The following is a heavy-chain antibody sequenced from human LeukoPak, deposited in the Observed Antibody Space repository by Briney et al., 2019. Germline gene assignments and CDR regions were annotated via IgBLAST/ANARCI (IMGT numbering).Heavy chain of an antibody. CDR1: GFTFSTYG. D-gene: IGHD2-15*01. CDR2: ISDSGGRT. V-gene: IGHV3-23*01. Sequence: GGSLRLSCAASGFTFSTYGMSWVRQAPGKGLKWVSAISDSGGRTFYADSVKGRFTISRDNSKNTLFLQMNSLRAEDTAVYYCASRYCSGGSCPYYYYYYMDVWGKGTTVTVSS. CDR3: ASRYCSGGSCPYYYYYYMDV. J-gene: IGHJ6*03.